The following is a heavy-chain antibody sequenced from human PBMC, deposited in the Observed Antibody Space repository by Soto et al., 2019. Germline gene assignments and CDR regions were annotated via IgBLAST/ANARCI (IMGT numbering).Heavy chain of an antibody. CDR3: AIEPDAFDI. CDR2: ISYDGSNK. V-gene: IGHV3-30*04. J-gene: IGHJ3*02. CDR1: GFTFSSYA. Sequence: GGSLRLSCAASGFTFSSYAMHWVRQAPGKGLEWVAVISYDGSNKYYADSVKGRFTISRDNSKNTLYLQMNSLRAEDSAVYYCAIEPDAFDIWGQGTMVTVSS.